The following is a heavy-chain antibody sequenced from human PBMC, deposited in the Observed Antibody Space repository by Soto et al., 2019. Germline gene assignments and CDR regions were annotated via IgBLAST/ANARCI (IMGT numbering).Heavy chain of an antibody. J-gene: IGHJ5*02. V-gene: IGHV1-69*13. CDR2: IIPIFGTA. CDR3: ARTYSSVEGSVSQWGIAAVQVGFDP. CDR1: GGTFSSYA. Sequence: GASVKVSCKASGGTFSSYAISWVRQAPGQGLEWMGGIIPIFGTANYAQKFQGRVTITADESTSTAYMELSSLRSEDTAVYYCARTYSSVEGSVSQWGIAAVQVGFDPWGQGTLVTVSS. D-gene: IGHD6-13*01.